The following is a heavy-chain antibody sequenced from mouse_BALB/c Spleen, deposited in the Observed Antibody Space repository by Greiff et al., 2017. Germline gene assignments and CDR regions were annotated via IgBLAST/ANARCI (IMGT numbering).Heavy chain of an antibody. V-gene: IGHV2-9*02. D-gene: IGHD1-1*01. CDR1: GFSLTSYG. J-gene: IGHJ3*01. CDR3: ARGGLRRDWFAY. Sequence: VKLMESGPGLVAPSQSLSITCTVSGFSLTSYGVHWVRQPPGKGLEWLGVLWAGGSTNYNSALMSRLSISKDNSKSQVFLKMNSLQTDDTAMYYCARGGLRRDWFAYWGEGTLVTVSA. CDR2: LWAGGST.